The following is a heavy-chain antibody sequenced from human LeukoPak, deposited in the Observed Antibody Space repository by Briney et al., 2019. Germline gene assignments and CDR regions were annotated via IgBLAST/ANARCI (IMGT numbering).Heavy chain of an antibody. CDR1: GFTFSSYW. CDR2: INSDGSST. J-gene: IGHJ3*02. D-gene: IGHD2-2*02. V-gene: IGHV3-74*01. Sequence: GGSLRLSCAASGFTFSSYWMHWVGKAPGKGLVWVSRINSDGSSTSYADSVKGRFTISRDNAKNTLYLQMNSLRAEDTAVYYCARGYCSSTSCYTVGAFDIWGQGTMVTVSS. CDR3: ARGYCSSTSCYTVGAFDI.